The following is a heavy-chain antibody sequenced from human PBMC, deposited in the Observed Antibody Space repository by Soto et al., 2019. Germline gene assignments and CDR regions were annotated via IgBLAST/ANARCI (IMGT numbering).Heavy chain of an antibody. J-gene: IGHJ3*02. CDR2: IHNSGST. CDR3: ARGEVRGPFDI. Sequence: QQQLQESGPGLVKPSQTLSLTCTVSGGSMNSHDYYWSWIRQPPGKGLEWIGYIHNSGSTYYNPSLKSRLAISSDMSKHQFSLRLTSVTAADTALYFCARGEVRGPFDIWGQGTKVTVSS. CDR1: GGSMNSHDYY. D-gene: IGHD3-10*01. V-gene: IGHV4-30-4*01.